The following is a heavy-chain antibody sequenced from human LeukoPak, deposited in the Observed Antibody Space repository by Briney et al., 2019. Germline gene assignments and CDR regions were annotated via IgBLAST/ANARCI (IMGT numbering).Heavy chain of an antibody. CDR3: TRDFVF. CDR2: INQDGSVK. CDR1: GFAFSTYW. Sequence: GGSLRLSCAASGFAFSTYWMDWVRQAPGKGLEWVGNINQDGSVKHYVDSVRGRFTISRDNARNSVYLQMNALRVEDTAVYYCTRDFVFWGQGTLVTVSS. J-gene: IGHJ4*02. V-gene: IGHV3-7*01. D-gene: IGHD3-3*01.